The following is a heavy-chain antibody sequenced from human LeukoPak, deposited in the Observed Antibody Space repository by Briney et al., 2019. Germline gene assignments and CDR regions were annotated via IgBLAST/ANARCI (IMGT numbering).Heavy chain of an antibody. J-gene: IGHJ4*02. V-gene: IGHV1-18*01. Sequence: ASVKVSCKASGYTFTSYGISWVRQAPGQGLEWMGWISAYNGNTNYAQKFQGRVTITRDTSASTAYMELSSLRSEDTAVYYCARDPRGGRLLNYFDYWGQGTLVTVSS. CDR2: ISAYNGNT. CDR1: GYTFTSYG. CDR3: ARDPRGGRLLNYFDY. D-gene: IGHD2-15*01.